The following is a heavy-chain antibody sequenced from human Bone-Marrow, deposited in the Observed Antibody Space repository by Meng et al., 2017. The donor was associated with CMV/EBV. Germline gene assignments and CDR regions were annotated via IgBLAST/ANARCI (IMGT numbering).Heavy chain of an antibody. CDR3: ASSYEFWSGTWGY. J-gene: IGHJ4*02. CDR1: GFTVSSNY. Sequence: GGSPKTPCAAAGFTVSSNYMSWVRQAPGKGLEWVSVIYSGGSTYCADFVKGRFTISRDNSKNTLYLQMNSLRTEGTAVYYCASSYEFWSGTWGYWGQETLVTVSS. D-gene: IGHD3-3*01. V-gene: IGHV3-66*02. CDR2: IYSGGST.